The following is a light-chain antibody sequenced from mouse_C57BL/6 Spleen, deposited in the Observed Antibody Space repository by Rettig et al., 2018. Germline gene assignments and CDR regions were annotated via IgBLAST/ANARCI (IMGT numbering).Light chain of an antibody. CDR3: QQWSSNPYT. J-gene: IGKJ2*01. Sequence: QIVPTQSPALMSASPGEKVTMTCSASSSVSYMYWYQQKPRSSPKPWIYLTSNLASGVPARFSGSGSGTSYSLTISSMEAEDAATYYCQQWSSNPYTFGGGTKLEIK. CDR1: SSVSY. V-gene: IGKV4-68*01. CDR2: LTS.